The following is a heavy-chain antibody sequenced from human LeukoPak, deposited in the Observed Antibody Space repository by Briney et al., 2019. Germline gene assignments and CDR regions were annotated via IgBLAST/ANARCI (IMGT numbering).Heavy chain of an antibody. CDR3: ASGGLPAALYYFDN. V-gene: IGHV3-48*01. J-gene: IGHJ4*02. Sequence: GGSLRLSCAASGFTFSSYSMNWVRQAPGKGLEWVSYISSSISTIYYADSVKGRFTISRDNSKNTLYLPVSSLRTEDTAVYYCASGGLPAALYYFDNWGQGTLVTVSS. D-gene: IGHD6-25*01. CDR2: ISSSISTI. CDR1: GFTFSSYS.